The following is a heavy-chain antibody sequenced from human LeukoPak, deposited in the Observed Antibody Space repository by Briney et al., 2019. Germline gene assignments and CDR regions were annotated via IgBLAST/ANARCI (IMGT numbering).Heavy chain of an antibody. Sequence: PPEALSLTCTVSGASISSYYWTWIRQPPGKGLEGIGNINYIGSTNYNPSLKSRATLPLDTSKNQFSLKLSSVPAADTAVYYCASGSAWGNYYGMDVWGQGTTVTVSS. V-gene: IGHV4-59*08. J-gene: IGHJ6*02. CDR3: ASGSAWGNYYGMDV. CDR2: INYIGST. D-gene: IGHD1-26*01. CDR1: GASISSYY.